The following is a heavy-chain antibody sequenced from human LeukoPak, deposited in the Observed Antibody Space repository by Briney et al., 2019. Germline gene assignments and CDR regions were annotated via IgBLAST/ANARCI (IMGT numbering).Heavy chain of an antibody. CDR3: ARPNTGYSSGWGLDAFDI. CDR1: GGSISSSSYY. V-gene: IGHV4-61*05. J-gene: IGHJ3*02. Sequence: PSETLSLTCTVSGGSISSSSYYWGWIRQPPGKGLEWIGYIYYSGSTNYNPSLKSRVTISVDTSKNQFSLKLSSVTAADTAVYYCARPNTGYSSGWGLDAFDIWGQGTMVTVSS. CDR2: IYYSGST. D-gene: IGHD6-19*01.